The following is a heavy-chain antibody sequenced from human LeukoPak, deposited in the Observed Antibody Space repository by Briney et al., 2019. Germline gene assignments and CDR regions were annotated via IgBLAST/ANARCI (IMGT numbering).Heavy chain of an antibody. Sequence: PGGSLRLSCAASGFTVSSNYMSWDRQAPGKGLEWVANINQDGSEKHYEDSVKGRFTIPRDNAQNSLFLQMNSLRVEDTAVYYCATLVGTSHTAFDFWGQGTMVTVSS. CDR3: ATLVGTSHTAFDF. CDR2: INQDGSEK. CDR1: GFTVSSNY. D-gene: IGHD1-26*01. J-gene: IGHJ3*01. V-gene: IGHV3-7*01.